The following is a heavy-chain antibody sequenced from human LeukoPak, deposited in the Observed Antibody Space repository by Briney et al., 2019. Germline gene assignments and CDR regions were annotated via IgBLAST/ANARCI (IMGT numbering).Heavy chain of an antibody. V-gene: IGHV3-30*04. Sequence: GGSLRLSCAASGFTFSSYDMHWVRQAPGKGLEWVAVISYDGSNRYYADSVKGRFTISRDNSKNTLYLQMNSLRAEDTALYYCARDLYVVPAAISFDYWGQGTLVTVSS. CDR2: ISYDGSNR. CDR3: ARDLYVVPAAISFDY. J-gene: IGHJ4*02. D-gene: IGHD2-2*02. CDR1: GFTFSSYD.